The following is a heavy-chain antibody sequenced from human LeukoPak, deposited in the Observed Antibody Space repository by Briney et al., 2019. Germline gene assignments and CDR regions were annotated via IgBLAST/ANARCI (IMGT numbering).Heavy chain of an antibody. J-gene: IGHJ4*02. D-gene: IGHD1-26*01. CDR1: GFTFSSYA. Sequence: TGGSLRLSCAASGFTFSSYAMSWVRQAPGKGLEWVSAISGSGGSTYYADSVKGRFTISRDNSKNTLYLQMNSLRAEDTAVYYCAKDGTVFSVGATYFDYWGQGTLVTVSS. CDR3: AKDGTVFSVGATYFDY. CDR2: ISGSGGST. V-gene: IGHV3-23*01.